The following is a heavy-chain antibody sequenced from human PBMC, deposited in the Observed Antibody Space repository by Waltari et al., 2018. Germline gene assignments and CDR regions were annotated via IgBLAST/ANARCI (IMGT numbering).Heavy chain of an antibody. J-gene: IGHJ6*03. D-gene: IGHD6-19*01. Sequence: QVQLLQWGAGLLKPSETLSLTCAVYGGSFSGYYWRWLRQLPGKGRAWLGEINHNASPDYNPSLKSRATISIETSKNQFSLKLDSVTAADTGVYYCARGWLQVAPPYYYYMDVWDRGTAVTVSS. CDR1: GGSFSGYY. CDR3: ARGWLQVAPPYYYYMDV. CDR2: INHNASP. V-gene: IGHV4-34*01.